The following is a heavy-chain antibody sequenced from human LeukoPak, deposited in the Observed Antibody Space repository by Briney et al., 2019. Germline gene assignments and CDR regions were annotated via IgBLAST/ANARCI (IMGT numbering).Heavy chain of an antibody. CDR2: ISGSGDST. V-gene: IGHV3-23*01. CDR3: AKRLSFGVAIGDFDY. Sequence: GGSLRLSCAASGFTFSNYAMSWVRQAPGNGLEWVSAISGSGDSTYYADSVKGRFTISRDSSMETLYLQMNSLRAEDTATYFCAKRLSFGVAIGDFDYWGQGTLVTVSS. D-gene: IGHD3-3*01. CDR1: GFTFSNYA. J-gene: IGHJ4*02.